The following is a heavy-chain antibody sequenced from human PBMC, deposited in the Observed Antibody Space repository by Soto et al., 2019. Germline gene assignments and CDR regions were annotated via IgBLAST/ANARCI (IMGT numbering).Heavy chain of an antibody. Sequence: TSETLSLTCTVSGGSISTRSSYWGWIRQPPGKGLEWIGSIYYIGNAYYNPSLKSRVTMSVDTSKNQFSLKLSSVTAVDTAVYYCARTESGGYDGVNVWGKGTTVTVSS. CDR1: GGSISTRSSY. CDR2: IYYIGNA. J-gene: IGHJ6*04. CDR3: ARTESGGYDGVNV. V-gene: IGHV4-39*07. D-gene: IGHD3-16*01.